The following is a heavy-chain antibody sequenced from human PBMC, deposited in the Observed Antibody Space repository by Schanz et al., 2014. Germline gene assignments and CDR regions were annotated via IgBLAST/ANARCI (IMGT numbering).Heavy chain of an antibody. Sequence: EVQLVESGGGLVQPGGSLRLSCAASGFAFDTYWMSWVRQAPGKGLEWVANIKHDGSEKYYVDSVKGRFTISRDNAENSLYLQMSSLRAEDTAVYYCASSSYRLLSYYYAMDVWGQGTTVTVSS. CDR3: ASSSYRLLSYYYAMDV. V-gene: IGHV3-7*03. D-gene: IGHD1-26*01. J-gene: IGHJ6*02. CDR2: IKHDGSEK. CDR1: GFAFDTYW.